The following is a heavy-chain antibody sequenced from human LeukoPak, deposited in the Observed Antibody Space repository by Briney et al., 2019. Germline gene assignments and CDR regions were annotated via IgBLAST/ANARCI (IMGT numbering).Heavy chain of an antibody. CDR3: GRGRSTVTTVWPFFDP. CDR2: ISHIGST. J-gene: IGHJ5*02. CDR1: GGSFSGYY. V-gene: IGHV4-34*01. D-gene: IGHD4-17*01. Sequence: SETLSLTCAVYGGSFSGYYWSWIRLPPGKGLEWIGEISHIGSTNYNPSLTSRGTITIDTSTNQISLSMSSVTATDTAVYYWGRGRSTVTTVWPFFDPWGQGTLVIVSS.